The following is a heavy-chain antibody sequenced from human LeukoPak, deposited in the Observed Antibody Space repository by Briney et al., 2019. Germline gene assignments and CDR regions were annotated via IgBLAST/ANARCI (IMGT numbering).Heavy chain of an antibody. CDR1: GFSFSTW. CDR3: AREGYSGSSFFDY. D-gene: IGHD5-12*01. J-gene: IGHJ4*02. V-gene: IGHV3-7*01. CDR2: IKEDGTEK. Sequence: GGSLRLSCVGSGFSFSTWITWVRQAPGKGLEWVANIKEDGTEKYYVDSVKGRFTISRDHAKNSLYLQMNSLRAEDTAVYYCAREGYSGSSFFDYWGQGTLVTVSS.